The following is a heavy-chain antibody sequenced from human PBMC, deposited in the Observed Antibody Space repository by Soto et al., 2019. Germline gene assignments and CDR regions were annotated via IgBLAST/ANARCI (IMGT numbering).Heavy chain of an antibody. Sequence: ASVKVSCKASGYSFTNNDVSWVRQATGQGLEWMGWMNPGSGDTGYAQKFQGRVTMTRDISIATAYMELSSLRSDDTAIYYCARMETFGSLNWFDPWGRGTLVTVSS. J-gene: IGHJ5*02. CDR3: ARMETFGSLNWFDP. CDR1: GYSFTNND. D-gene: IGHD3-16*01. V-gene: IGHV1-8*01. CDR2: MNPGSGDT.